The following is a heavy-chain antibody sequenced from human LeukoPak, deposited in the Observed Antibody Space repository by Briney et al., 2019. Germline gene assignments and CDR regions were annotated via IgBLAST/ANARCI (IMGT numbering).Heavy chain of an antibody. Sequence: GGSLRLSCAASGFTFSSYSMNWVRQAPGKGLEWVSSISSSSSYIYYADSVKGRFTISRDNAKNSLYLQMNSLRAEDTAVHYCARDLTVGATVRYFDYWGQGTLVTVSS. J-gene: IGHJ4*02. D-gene: IGHD1-26*01. CDR1: GFTFSSYS. CDR2: ISSSSSYI. V-gene: IGHV3-21*01. CDR3: ARDLTVGATVRYFDY.